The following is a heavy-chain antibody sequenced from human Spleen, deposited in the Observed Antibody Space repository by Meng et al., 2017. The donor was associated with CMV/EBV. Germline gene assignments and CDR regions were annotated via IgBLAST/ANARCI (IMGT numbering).Heavy chain of an antibody. CDR3: AREGTSSYWFRVLRY. V-gene: IGHV1-2*02. D-gene: IGHD6-19*01. Sequence: ASVKVSCKALGYTFTGYYIHWVRQAPRQGLEWMGWVNPKTGDTIYAQKFQGRVTMTRDTSINTAYMELSGLKFDDTAVYYCAREGTSSYWFRVLRYWGQGTLVTVSS. CDR1: GYTFTGYY. J-gene: IGHJ4*02. CDR2: VNPKTGDT.